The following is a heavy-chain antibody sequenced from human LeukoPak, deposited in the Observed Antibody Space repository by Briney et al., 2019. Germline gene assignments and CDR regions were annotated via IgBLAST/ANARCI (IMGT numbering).Heavy chain of an antibody. Sequence: PGGSLRLSCAVSGFILGSYAMGWVRQAPGKGLKWVSTISGPGDNTYYADSVKGRFTISRDNSKNTLYLQMNSLRAEDTAIYYCAKEDYYDSRGHIKLDAFDVWGQGTMVTVSS. CDR1: GFILGSYA. CDR3: AKEDYYDSRGHIKLDAFDV. D-gene: IGHD3-22*01. V-gene: IGHV3-23*01. J-gene: IGHJ3*01. CDR2: ISGPGDNT.